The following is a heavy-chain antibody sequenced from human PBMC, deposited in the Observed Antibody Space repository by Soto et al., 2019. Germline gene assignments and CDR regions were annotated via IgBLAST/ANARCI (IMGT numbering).Heavy chain of an antibody. CDR3: ARAIVVPAAMLGDWFDP. CDR1: GGSISSGGYY. J-gene: IGHJ5*02. Sequence: QVQLQESGPGLVKPSQTLSLTCTVSGGSISSGGYYWSWIRQHPGKGLEWIGYIYYSGGTYYNQALKTRVTISVDTSKNQFSLKLSSVTAADTAVYYCARAIVVPAAMLGDWFDPWGQGTLVTVSS. CDR2: IYYSGGT. V-gene: IGHV4-31*03. D-gene: IGHD2-2*01.